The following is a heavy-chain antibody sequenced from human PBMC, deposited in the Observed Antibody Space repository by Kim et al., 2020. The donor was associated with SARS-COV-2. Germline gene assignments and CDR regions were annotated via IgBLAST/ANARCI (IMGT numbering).Heavy chain of an antibody. V-gene: IGHV3-30*18. D-gene: IGHD3-10*01. Sequence: GGSLRLSCAASGFTFSSYGMHWVRQAPGKGLEWVAVISYDGSNKYYADSVKGRFTISRDNSKNTLYLQMNSLRAEDTSVYYCAKDSYFGFGDLFDYWGQGTLVTVSS. CDR1: GFTFSSYG. CDR3: AKDSYFGFGDLFDY. J-gene: IGHJ4*02. CDR2: ISYDGSNK.